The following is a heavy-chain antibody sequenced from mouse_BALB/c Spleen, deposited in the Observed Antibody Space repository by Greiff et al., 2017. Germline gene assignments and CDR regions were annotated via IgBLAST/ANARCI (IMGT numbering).Heavy chain of an antibody. CDR1: GFSLTSYG. J-gene: IGHJ4*01. V-gene: IGHV2-2*02. D-gene: IGHD5-1*01. CDR3: ARNGYLGYAMDY. CDR2: IWSGGST. Sequence: QVQLQQSGPGLVQPSQSLSITCTVSGFSLTSYGVHWVRQSPGKGLEWLGVIWSGGSTDYNAAFISRLSISKDNSKSQVFFKMNSLQANDTAIYYCARNGYLGYAMDYWGQGTSVTVSS.